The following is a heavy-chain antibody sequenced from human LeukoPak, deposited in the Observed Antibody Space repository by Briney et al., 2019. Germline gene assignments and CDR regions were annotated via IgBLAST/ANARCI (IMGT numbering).Heavy chain of an antibody. J-gene: IGHJ3*02. Sequence: GGTLRLSCAASGFTFSSYGMSWVRQAPGKGLEWVSAISGSDGNTYYADSVKGRFTISRDNSKNTLYLQMNSLRAEDTAVYYCARIQGQWLVRGAFDIWGQGTMVTVSS. D-gene: IGHD6-19*01. CDR2: ISGSDGNT. CDR1: GFTFSSYG. V-gene: IGHV3-23*01. CDR3: ARIQGQWLVRGAFDI.